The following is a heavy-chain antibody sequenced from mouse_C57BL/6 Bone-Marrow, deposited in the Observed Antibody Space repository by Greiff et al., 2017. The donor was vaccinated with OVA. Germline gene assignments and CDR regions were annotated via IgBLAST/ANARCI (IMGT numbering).Heavy chain of an antibody. Sequence: QVQLQQPGAELVKPGASVKLSCKASGYTFTSYWMHWVKQRPGQGLEWIGMLHPNSGSTNYNEKFKSKATLTVDKSSSTAYMQLRSLTSEDSAVDYCARDDWDPSWFAYWGQGTLVTVSA. CDR3: ARDDWDPSWFAY. CDR1: GYTFTSYW. V-gene: IGHV1-64*01. J-gene: IGHJ3*01. CDR2: LHPNSGST. D-gene: IGHD4-1*01.